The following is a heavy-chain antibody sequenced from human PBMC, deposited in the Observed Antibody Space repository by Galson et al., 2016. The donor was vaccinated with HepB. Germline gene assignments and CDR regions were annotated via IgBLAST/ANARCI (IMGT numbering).Heavy chain of an antibody. V-gene: IGHV1-2*02. CDR3: AGDWRDIAVETRTVKFSAMGV. CDR1: GYTFTGYH. J-gene: IGHJ6*02. CDR2: INPKSGET. D-gene: IGHD2-15*01. Sequence: SVKVSCKASGYTFTGYHIHWVRQAPGQGLEWMGWINPKSGETIYAQKFQGRVTITMDTATSTVYMELSRLRSDDTALFYCAGDWRDIAVETRTVKFSAMGVWGQGTTGTVS.